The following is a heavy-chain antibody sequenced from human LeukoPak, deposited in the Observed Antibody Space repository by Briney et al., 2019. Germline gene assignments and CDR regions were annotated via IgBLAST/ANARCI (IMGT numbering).Heavy chain of an antibody. Sequence: GGSLRLSCAASGFTFSSYAMSWVRQAPGKGLEWVSSISSSSSYIYYADSVKGRFTISRDNAKNSLYLQMNSLRAEDTAVYYCARDGRRGNWFDPWGQGTLVTVSS. J-gene: IGHJ5*02. CDR3: ARDGRRGNWFDP. V-gene: IGHV3-21*01. CDR2: ISSSSSYI. CDR1: GFTFSSYA.